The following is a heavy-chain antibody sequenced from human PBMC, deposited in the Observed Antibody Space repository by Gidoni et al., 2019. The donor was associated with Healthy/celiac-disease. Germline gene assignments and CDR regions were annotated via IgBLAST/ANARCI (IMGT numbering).Heavy chain of an antibody. J-gene: IGHJ4*02. D-gene: IGHD6-13*01. CDR1: GGSVSSGSYY. CDR3: ARDRGRSSSWYGTSPGYYFDY. Sequence: QVQLQESGPGLVKPSETLSLTCTVSGGSVSSGSYYWRWIRQPPGKGLEWIGYIYYSGSTNYNPSLKSRVTISVDTSKNQFSLKLSSVTAADTAVYYCARDRGRSSSWYGTSPGYYFDYWGQGTLVTVSS. V-gene: IGHV4-61*01. CDR2: IYYSGST.